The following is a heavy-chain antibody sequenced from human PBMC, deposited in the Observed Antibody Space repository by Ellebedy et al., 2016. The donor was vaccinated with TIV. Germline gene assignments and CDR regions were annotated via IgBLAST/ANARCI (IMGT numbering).Heavy chain of an antibody. CDR2: IRFDGSYK. CDR1: GFTFSSYG. J-gene: IGHJ6*02. D-gene: IGHD1-26*01. CDR3: AKDAVGSYYSAMDV. Sequence: GESLKISCAASGFTFSSYGMHWVRQAPGKGLEWLAFIRFDGSYKYYADSVKGRFTISRDSSKSTLYLQMNSLRAEDTAVYHCAKDAVGSYYSAMDVWGQGTTVTVS. V-gene: IGHV3-30*02.